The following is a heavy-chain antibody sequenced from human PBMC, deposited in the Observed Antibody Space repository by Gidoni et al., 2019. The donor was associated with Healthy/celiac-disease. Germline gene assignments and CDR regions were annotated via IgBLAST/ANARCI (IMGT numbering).Heavy chain of an antibody. J-gene: IGHJ5*02. V-gene: IGHV4-34*01. CDR1: GGSFSGYY. D-gene: IGHD5-18*01. CDR2: INHIGSP. Sequence: QVQLQQWGAGLLKPSETLSLTCAVYGGSFSGYYWSWIRQPPGKELEWIGEINHIGSPNYNPSLKSLVNISVDTSKNQFFWKLSSVTAAYTAVYYCARGRRIRGYNWFDPWGQGTLVTVSS. CDR3: ARGRRIRGYNWFDP.